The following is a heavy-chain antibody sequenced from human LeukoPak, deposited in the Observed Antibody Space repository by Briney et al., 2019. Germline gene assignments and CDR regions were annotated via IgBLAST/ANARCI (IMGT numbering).Heavy chain of an antibody. J-gene: IGHJ4*02. CDR3: ARDSEFWSGYYYFDY. Sequence: PSETLSLTCTVSGGSISRADYYWSWIRQPPGKGLEWIGYIYYSGSTYYNPSLKSRVTISVDTSNNQFSLKLSSVTAADTAVYYCARDSEFWSGYYYFDYWGQGTLVTVSS. CDR2: IYYSGST. CDR1: GGSISRADYY. V-gene: IGHV4-30-4*08. D-gene: IGHD3-3*01.